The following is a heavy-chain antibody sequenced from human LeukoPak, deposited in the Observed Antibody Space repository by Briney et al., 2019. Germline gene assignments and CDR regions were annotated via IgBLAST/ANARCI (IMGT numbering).Heavy chain of an antibody. CDR1: GFTFSSYA. D-gene: IGHD6-6*01. CDR2: ISGSGGST. CDR3: AKLTYSSSSGYDFDY. V-gene: IGHV3-23*01. Sequence: QTGGSLRLSSAASGFTFSSYAMNWVRQAPGKGLEWVSGISGSGGSTDYADSVKGRFTISRDNSKNTLYLQMNSLRAEDTAVYYCAKLTYSSSSGYDFDYWGQGTLVTVSS. J-gene: IGHJ4*02.